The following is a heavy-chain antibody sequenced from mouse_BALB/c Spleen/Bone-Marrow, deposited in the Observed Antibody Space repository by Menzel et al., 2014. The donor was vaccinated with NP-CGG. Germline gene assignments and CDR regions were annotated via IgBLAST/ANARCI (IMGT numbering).Heavy chain of an antibody. Sequence: DLVKPGASVKLSCKASGYTFTSYWINWIKQRPGQGLEWIGRIAPGSGSTYYNEMFKGKATLTVDTSSNTAYIQLSSLSSEDSAVYFCARSRDGYLDFWGAGTTVTVSS. CDR3: ARSRDGYLDF. V-gene: IGHV1S41*01. CDR2: IAPGSGST. J-gene: IGHJ1*01. CDR1: GYTFTSYW.